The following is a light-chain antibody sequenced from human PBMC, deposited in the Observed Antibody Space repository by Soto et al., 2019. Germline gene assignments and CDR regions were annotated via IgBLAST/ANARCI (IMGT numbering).Light chain of an antibody. Sequence: QLVLTQPRSVSGSPGQSVTISCTGTSSDVGGYNYVSWYQQHPGKAPKLMIYDVSKRPSGVPDRFSGSKSGNTASLTISGLQAEDEADYYCCSYAGSYTFGVVFGGGTKVTVL. CDR3: CSYAGSYTFGVV. CDR1: SSDVGGYNY. J-gene: IGLJ2*01. V-gene: IGLV2-11*01. CDR2: DVS.